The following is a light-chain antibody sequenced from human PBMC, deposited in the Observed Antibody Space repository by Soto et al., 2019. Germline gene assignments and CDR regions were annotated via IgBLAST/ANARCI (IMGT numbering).Light chain of an antibody. CDR1: SSDVGTYNY. CDR3: FSYTTSTSLRYV. CDR2: EVN. J-gene: IGLJ1*01. Sequence: QSALTQPASVSGSPGQSITISCTGTSSDVGTYNYVSWYQQHPGKAPKLMIFEVNNRPSGVSNRFSGSKSGNTASLIISGLQAEDEAEYYCFSYTTSTSLRYVFGTGTKVTVL. V-gene: IGLV2-14*01.